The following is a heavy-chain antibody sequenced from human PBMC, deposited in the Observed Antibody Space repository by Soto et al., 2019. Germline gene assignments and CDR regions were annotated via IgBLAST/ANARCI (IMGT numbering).Heavy chain of an antibody. D-gene: IGHD5-12*01. V-gene: IGHV1-69*13. CDR1: GGTFSSYA. J-gene: IGHJ5*02. Sequence: GASVKVSCKASGGTFSSYAISWVRQAPGQGLEWMGGIIPIFSTANYAQKFQGRVTITADESTSTAYMELSSLRSEDTAVYYCARSRPDDYGNPTWFDPWGQGTLVTVSS. CDR3: ARSRPDDYGNPTWFDP. CDR2: IIPIFSTA.